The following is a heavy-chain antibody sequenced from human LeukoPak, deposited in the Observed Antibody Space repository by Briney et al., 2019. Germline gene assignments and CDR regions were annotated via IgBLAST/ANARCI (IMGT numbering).Heavy chain of an antibody. CDR1: GFTFSSYA. J-gene: IGHJ4*02. V-gene: IGHV3-30-3*01. D-gene: IGHD2-2*01. Sequence: PGGSLRLSCAASGFTFSSYAMHWVRQAPGKGLEWVAVISYDGSNKYYADSVKGRFTISRDNSKNTLYLQMNSLRAEDTAVYYCARAGLDCSSTSCYEVYYFDYWGQGTLVTVSS. CDR2: ISYDGSNK. CDR3: ARAGLDCSSTSCYEVYYFDY.